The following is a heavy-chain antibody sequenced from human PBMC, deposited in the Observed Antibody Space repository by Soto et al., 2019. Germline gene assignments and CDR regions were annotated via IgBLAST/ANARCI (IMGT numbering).Heavy chain of an antibody. Sequence: GESLKISCKGSGYSFTSYWIGWVRQMPGKGLEWMGIIYPGDSYTRYSPSFQGQVTISADKSISTAYLQWSSLKASDTAMYYCARRIIWVLRVVPHAIDCRGQGTVVTGFS. CDR2: IYPGDSYT. V-gene: IGHV5-51*01. CDR3: ARRIIWVLRVVPHAIDC. J-gene: IGHJ1*01. D-gene: IGHD3-10*01. CDR1: GYSFTSYW.